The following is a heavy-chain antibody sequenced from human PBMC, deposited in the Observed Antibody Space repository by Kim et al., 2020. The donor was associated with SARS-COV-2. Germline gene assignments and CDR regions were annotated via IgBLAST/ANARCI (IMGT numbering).Heavy chain of an antibody. V-gene: IGHV4-59*01. CDR3: ARDGNQYYYYGMDV. CDR2: IYYSGST. CDR1: GGSINSYY. D-gene: IGHD1-1*01. Sequence: SETLSLTCTVSGGSINSYYWSWIRQPPGKGLEWIGYIYYSGSTNYNPSLKSRVTIPVDTSKNQFSLKLSSVTAADTAVYYCARDGNQYYYYGMDVWGQGTTVTVSS. J-gene: IGHJ6*02.